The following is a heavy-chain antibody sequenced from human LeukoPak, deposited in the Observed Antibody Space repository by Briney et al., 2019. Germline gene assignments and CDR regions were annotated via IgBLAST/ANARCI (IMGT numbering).Heavy chain of an antibody. CDR2: IIPIFGTA. Sequence: SVKVSCKASGYTFTSYDINWVRQAPGQGLEWMGGIIPIFGTANYAQKLQGRVTITADESTSTAYMELSSLRSEDTAVYYCALPPERRFLEWGNWGQGTLVTVSS. D-gene: IGHD3-3*01. V-gene: IGHV1-69*13. CDR1: GYTFTSYD. J-gene: IGHJ4*02. CDR3: ALPPERRFLEWGN.